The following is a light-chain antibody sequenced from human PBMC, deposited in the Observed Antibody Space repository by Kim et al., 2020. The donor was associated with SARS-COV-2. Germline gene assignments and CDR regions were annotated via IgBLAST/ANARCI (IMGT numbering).Light chain of an antibody. CDR2: GEN. J-gene: IGLJ1*01. CDR1: RLRTYS. CDR3: NSRDSSGNSYF. Sequence: AFGQTVRITCQGDRLRTYSASWYKQKPGQAPVLVIYGENNRHSGIPDRFSGSSSGNTASLTITGAQAEDEADYFCNSRDSSGNSYFFGTGTKVTVL. V-gene: IGLV3-19*01.